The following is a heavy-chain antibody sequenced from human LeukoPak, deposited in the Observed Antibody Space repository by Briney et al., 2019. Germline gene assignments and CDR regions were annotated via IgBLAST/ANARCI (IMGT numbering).Heavy chain of an antibody. V-gene: IGHV4-34*01. D-gene: IGHD3-10*01. J-gene: IGHJ4*02. CDR1: GGSFSGYY. Sequence: PSETLSLTCAVYGGSFSGYYWSWIRQPPGKGLEWIGEINHSGSTNYNPSLKSRVTISVDTSKNQFSLKLSFVTAADTAVYYCASPYYYGSGSYYKWGLGTLVTVSS. CDR3: ASPYYYGSGSYYK. CDR2: INHSGST.